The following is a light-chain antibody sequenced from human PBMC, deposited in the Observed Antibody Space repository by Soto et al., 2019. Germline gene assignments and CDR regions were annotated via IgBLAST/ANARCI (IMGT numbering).Light chain of an antibody. CDR3: TSYTITSPYV. V-gene: IGLV2-14*01. J-gene: IGLJ1*01. CDR1: SSDIGRYNF. Sequence: QSVLTQPASMSGSPGQSLTISCTGTSSDIGRYNFVSWYQHHPGKAPKLIIYEATKRPSGVSYRFSGSKSGNTASLTISGLQAEDEADYYCTSYTITSPYVFGTGTKLTVL. CDR2: EAT.